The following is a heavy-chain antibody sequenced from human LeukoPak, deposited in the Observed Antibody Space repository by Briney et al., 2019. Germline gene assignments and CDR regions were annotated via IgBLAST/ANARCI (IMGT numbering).Heavy chain of an antibody. CDR2: ISAYNGDT. V-gene: IGHV1-18*01. D-gene: IGHD6-19*01. CDR1: GSTFTRYG. Sequence: ASVKVSCKASGSTFTRYGFNWVRQAPGQGLEWMGWISAYNGDTKYAQKFQGRLTMTTDTSTTTAYMELRSLRSDDTAVYYCSRDPSNTSGWYAWADYWGQGTLVTVSS. J-gene: IGHJ4*02. CDR3: SRDPSNTSGWYAWADY.